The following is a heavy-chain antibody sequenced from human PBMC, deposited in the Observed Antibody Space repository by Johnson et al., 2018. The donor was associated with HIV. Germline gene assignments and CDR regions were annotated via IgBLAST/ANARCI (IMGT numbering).Heavy chain of an antibody. V-gene: IGHV3-66*04. D-gene: IGHD2-15*01. J-gene: IGHJ3*02. Sequence: VQLMESGGGVVRPGGSLRLSCRASGVSGNNMIWVRQAPGKGLEWVSVFYSGGNTYYADSVKVRFTISRDNSKNTLYLQMNGLRAEDTAVYYCARRGGVVVGAFDIWGQGTMVTVSS. CDR1: GVSGNN. CDR2: FYSGGNT. CDR3: ARRGGVVVGAFDI.